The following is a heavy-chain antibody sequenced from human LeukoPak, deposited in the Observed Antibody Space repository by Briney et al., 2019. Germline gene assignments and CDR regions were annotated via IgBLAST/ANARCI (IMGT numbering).Heavy chain of an antibody. J-gene: IGHJ6*02. V-gene: IGHV3-21*01. CDR2: ISSSSSYI. Sequence: GGSLRLSCAASGFTFSSYSITWVRQAPGKGLEWVSSISSSSSYIYYADSVKGRFTISRDNAKNSLYLQMNSLRAEDTAVYYCARGPSDYYDSSGYVMDVWGQGTTVTVSS. D-gene: IGHD3-22*01. CDR1: GFTFSSYS. CDR3: ARGPSDYYDSSGYVMDV.